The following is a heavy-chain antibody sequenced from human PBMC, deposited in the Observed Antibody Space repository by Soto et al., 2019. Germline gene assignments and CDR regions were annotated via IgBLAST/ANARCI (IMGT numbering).Heavy chain of an antibody. D-gene: IGHD3-3*01. CDR2: ISAYNGNT. V-gene: IGHV1-18*04. CDR3: AVRLLEWLRFDY. J-gene: IGHJ4*02. Sequence: QVQLVQSGADVKKPGASVKVSCKASGYTFTSYGLSRVRQAPGQGRAWMGWISAYNGNTNYAQKIQGRVTMTTDTSTSTAYMELRSLRSDDTAGYSCAVRLLEWLRFDYWGQGTLVTVSS. CDR1: GYTFTSYG.